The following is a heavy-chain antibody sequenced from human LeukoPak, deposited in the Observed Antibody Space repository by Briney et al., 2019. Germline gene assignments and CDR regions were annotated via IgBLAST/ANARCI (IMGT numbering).Heavy chain of an antibody. CDR1: GFTFSSYS. Sequence: PGGSLRLSCAASGFTFSSYSMNWVRQAPGKGLEWVSYISSSSSTIYYADSVKGRFTISRDNSKNTLYLQMNSLRAEDTAVYYCAKAAYSSGWYRRWGQGTLVTVSS. CDR2: ISSSSSTI. CDR3: AKAAYSSGWYRR. J-gene: IGHJ4*02. D-gene: IGHD6-19*01. V-gene: IGHV3-48*01.